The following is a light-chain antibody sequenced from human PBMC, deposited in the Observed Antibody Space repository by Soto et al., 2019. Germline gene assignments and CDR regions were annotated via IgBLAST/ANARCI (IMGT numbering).Light chain of an antibody. CDR3: SSYTTYNAL. Sequence: QSALTQPASVSGSPGQSNTISCTGTSSDIGGYNYVSWYQQHPGKAPKLIIYDVSNRPSGVSNRFSGSKSGNTASLTISGLQAEDEADYFCSSYTTYNALFGGGTKLTVL. V-gene: IGLV2-14*03. CDR2: DVS. CDR1: SSDIGGYNY. J-gene: IGLJ3*02.